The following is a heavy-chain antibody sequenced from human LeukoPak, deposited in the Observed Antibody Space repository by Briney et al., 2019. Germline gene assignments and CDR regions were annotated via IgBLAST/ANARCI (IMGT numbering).Heavy chain of an antibody. CDR2: ISSNGGST. V-gene: IGHV3-64D*06. Sequence: PGGSLRLSCSASGFTFSSYAMHWVRQAPGKGLEYVSAISSNGGSTYYADSVKGRFTISRDNSKNTLYLQMSSLRAEDTAVYYCVKGLRHFDWSRFDPWGQGTLVTVSS. J-gene: IGHJ5*02. CDR3: VKGLRHFDWSRFDP. CDR1: GFTFSSYA. D-gene: IGHD3-9*01.